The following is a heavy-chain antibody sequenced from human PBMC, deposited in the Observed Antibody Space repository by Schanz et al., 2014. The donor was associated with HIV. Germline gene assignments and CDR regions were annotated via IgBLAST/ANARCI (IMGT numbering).Heavy chain of an antibody. Sequence: QVPLVQSGAEVKKPGASVRVACKASGYNFNSYDINWVRQATGQGLEWMGWMNPNSGNTGYAQKFQGRVTMTRNTSIDTAYMELSSLTSEDTAVYYCARGRREVTMIVAYWFDPWGQGTLVTVSS. CDR1: GYNFNSYD. CDR3: ARGRREVTMIVAYWFDP. V-gene: IGHV1-8*01. D-gene: IGHD3-22*01. CDR2: MNPNSGNT. J-gene: IGHJ5*02.